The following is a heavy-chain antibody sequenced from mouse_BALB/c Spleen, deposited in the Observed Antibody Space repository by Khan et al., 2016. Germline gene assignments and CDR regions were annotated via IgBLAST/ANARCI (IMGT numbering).Heavy chain of an antibody. CDR3: ARDSSGYGFAY. V-gene: IGHV1S137*01. CDR1: GYTFTDHA. D-gene: IGHD3-2*01. J-gene: IGHJ3*01. Sequence: QVQLQQPGAELVRPGASGKISCKGSGYTFTDHAMHWVKQSHAKSLEWIGVISTYYGDASYNQKFKGKATMTVDKSSSTAYMERARLPSEDSAIYYCARDSSGYGFAYWGRGTLVTVSA. CDR2: ISTYYGDA.